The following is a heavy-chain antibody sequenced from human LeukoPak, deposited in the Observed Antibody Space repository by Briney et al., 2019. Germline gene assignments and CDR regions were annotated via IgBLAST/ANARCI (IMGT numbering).Heavy chain of an antibody. V-gene: IGHV1-2*02. D-gene: IGHD3-3*01. CDR2: INPNSGGT. Sequence: GASVKVSCKASGYTFTSYDINWVRQATGQGLEWMGWINPNSGGTNYAQKFQGRVTMTRDTSISTAYMELSRLRSEDTAVYYCARAGYYDSGGLDAFDIWGQGTMVTVSS. CDR1: GYTFTSYD. J-gene: IGHJ3*02. CDR3: ARAGYYDSGGLDAFDI.